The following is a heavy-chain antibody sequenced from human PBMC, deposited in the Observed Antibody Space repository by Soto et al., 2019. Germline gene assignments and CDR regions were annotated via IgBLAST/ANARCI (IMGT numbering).Heavy chain of an antibody. V-gene: IGHV1-69*01. CDR1: GGTFNTYG. J-gene: IGHJ5*02. CDR2: IIPIFGTP. Sequence: QVQLVQSGAEVKKPGSSVKVSCKASGGTFNTYGFSWLRQAPGQGLEWMGVIIPIFGTPKYAQKFQGRVTITADESTSTVYMDLTSLRSEDTAMYYCARDNYDFYWFDPWAQGTLVTVSS. D-gene: IGHD3-3*01. CDR3: ARDNYDFYWFDP.